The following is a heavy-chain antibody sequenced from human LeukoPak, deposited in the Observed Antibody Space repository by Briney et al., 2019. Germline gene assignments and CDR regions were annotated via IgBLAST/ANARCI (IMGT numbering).Heavy chain of an antibody. CDR1: GFTFSSSW. CDR3: AGGNSVAGTDISY. D-gene: IGHD6-19*01. CDR2: IKQDGTEK. Sequence: RGSLRLSCAASGFTFSSSWMSWVRQAPGKVLEWVAIIKQDGTEKYYADSVKGRFTISRDNAKNSLFLQMNILRAEDTAVYYCAGGNSVAGTDISYWGQGTLVTVSS. J-gene: IGHJ4*02. V-gene: IGHV3-7*02.